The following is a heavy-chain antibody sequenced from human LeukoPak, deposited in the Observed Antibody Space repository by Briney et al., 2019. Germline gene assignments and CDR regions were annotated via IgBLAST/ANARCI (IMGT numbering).Heavy chain of an antibody. J-gene: IGHJ5*01. CDR2: VHNSDT. CDR1: GASVNNGAYY. CDR3: AREGACSGGSCYSYGWFDS. D-gene: IGHD2-15*01. V-gene: IGHV4-61*08. Sequence: SETLSLTCSVSGASVNNGAYYWTWIRQPPGKGLEWIAYVHNSDTNYNPSLKSRVTISLDTSKNEFSLRLRSVTTADTAVYYCAREGACSGGSCYSYGWFDSWGQGTQVTVSS.